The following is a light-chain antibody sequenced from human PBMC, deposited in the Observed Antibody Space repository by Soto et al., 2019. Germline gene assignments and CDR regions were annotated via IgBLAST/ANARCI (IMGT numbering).Light chain of an antibody. Sequence: EIVLTQSPATLSLSPGERATLSCRASRSVSSYLAWYQQKPGQAPRPLIYDASNRATGIPARFSGSGSGTDFTLTISSLEPEDFAVYYCQQRSNWPPYTFGQGTKLEIK. CDR3: QQRSNWPPYT. CDR1: RSVSSY. CDR2: DAS. V-gene: IGKV3-11*01. J-gene: IGKJ2*01.